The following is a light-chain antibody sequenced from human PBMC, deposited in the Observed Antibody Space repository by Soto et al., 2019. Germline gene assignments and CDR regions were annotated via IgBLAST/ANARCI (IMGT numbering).Light chain of an antibody. V-gene: IGKV3-15*01. CDR3: QQYNTWPPIT. J-gene: IGKJ5*01. CDR1: QSVSSN. CDR2: GAS. Sequence: EIVLTQSPGTLSLSPGERAALSCRASQSVSSNYLAWYQQKPGQGPRLLIYGASTRATGLPARFSGSGSGTDFTLTISSLQSEDFAVYYCQQYNTWPPITFGQGTRLEIK.